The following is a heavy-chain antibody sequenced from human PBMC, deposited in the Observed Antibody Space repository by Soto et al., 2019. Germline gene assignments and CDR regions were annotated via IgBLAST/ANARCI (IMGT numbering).Heavy chain of an antibody. J-gene: IGHJ6*02. D-gene: IGHD3-10*01. CDR2: INHSGST. V-gene: IGHV4-34*01. Sequence: PSETLSLTCAVYGGSFSGYYWTWIRQPPGKGLEWIGEINHSGSTNYNPSLKSRVTISVDTSKNQFSLKLTSVTAADTAVYYCARVFTSVWFGELYYYYYGMDVWGQGGTVTVSS. CDR3: ARVFTSVWFGELYYYYYGMDV. CDR1: GGSFSGYY.